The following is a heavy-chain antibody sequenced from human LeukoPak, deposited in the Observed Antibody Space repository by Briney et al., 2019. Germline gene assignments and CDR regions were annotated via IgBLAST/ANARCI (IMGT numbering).Heavy chain of an antibody. V-gene: IGHV5-51*01. CDR2: IYPGDSDT. J-gene: IGHJ5*02. Sequence: GESLKISCKGSGYSFTSYWIGWVRQMPGKGLEWMGIIYPGDSDTGYSPSFQGQVTISADKSISTAYLQWSSLKASDTAMYYCARHSKDYYDSSGYYYVGDNWFDPWGQGTLVTGSS. CDR1: GYSFTSYW. D-gene: IGHD3-22*01. CDR3: ARHSKDYYDSSGYYYVGDNWFDP.